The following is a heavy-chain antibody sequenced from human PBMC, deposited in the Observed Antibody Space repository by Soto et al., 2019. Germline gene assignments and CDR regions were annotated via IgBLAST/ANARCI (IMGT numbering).Heavy chain of an antibody. CDR3: ARGGQQLHGMDV. D-gene: IGHD6-13*01. CDR1: GFTFSSCA. CDR2: ISSSGSTI. V-gene: IGHV3-48*04. Sequence: GGSLRLSCAASGFTFSSCAMGWVRQAPGKGLEWVSYISSSGSTIYYADSVKGRFTISRDNAKNSLYLQMNSLRAEDTAVYYCARGGQQLHGMDVWGQGTLVTVSS. J-gene: IGHJ6*02.